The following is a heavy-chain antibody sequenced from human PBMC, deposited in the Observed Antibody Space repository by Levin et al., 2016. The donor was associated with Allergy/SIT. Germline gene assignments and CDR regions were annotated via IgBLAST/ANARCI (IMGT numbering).Heavy chain of an antibody. CDR2: INPNSGGT. Sequence: ASVKVSCKASGYTFTGYYIHWVRQAPGQGLEWMGWINPNSGGTDYAQKFQGRVTMTRDTSISTAYMELSRLRSDDTAVYYCARAGPGGGYYYYAMDVWGQGTTVTVSS. CDR1: GYTFTGYY. V-gene: IGHV1-2*02. J-gene: IGHJ6*02. D-gene: IGHD3-16*01. CDR3: ARAGPGGGYYYYAMDV.